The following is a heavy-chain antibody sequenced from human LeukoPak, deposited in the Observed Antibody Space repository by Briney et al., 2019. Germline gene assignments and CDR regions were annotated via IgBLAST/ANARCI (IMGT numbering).Heavy chain of an antibody. J-gene: IGHJ4*02. V-gene: IGHV4-4*02. CDR2: IYHSGKT. CDR1: GGSISSSYW. D-gene: IGHD3-10*01. Sequence: PSGTLSLTCAVSGGSISSSYWWSWVRQPPGKGLVWIGEIYHSGKTNYKSSLKSRVTISTDKAKNQFSLKLSSVTAADTAVYYCARVSRPVGVIPGDYFDYWGQGTLVTVSS. CDR3: ARVSRPVGVIPGDYFDY.